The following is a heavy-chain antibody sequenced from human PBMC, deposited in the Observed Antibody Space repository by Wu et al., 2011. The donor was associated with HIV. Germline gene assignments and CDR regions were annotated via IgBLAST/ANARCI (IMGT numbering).Heavy chain of an antibody. CDR2: IIPLYGTA. V-gene: IGHV1-69*05. Sequence: QVQLVQSGAEVEKPGSSVKVSCKASGGTFSSYTMSWVRQAPGQGLEWMGGIIPLYGTANYAQKFQGRVTISTDESSSTVYMALSSLRYEDTAVYYCARGKLPAGSSTINDYWAREPGHVSS. CDR3: ARGKLPAGSSTINDY. D-gene: IGHD2-2*01. CDR1: GGTFSSYT. J-gene: IGHJ4*02.